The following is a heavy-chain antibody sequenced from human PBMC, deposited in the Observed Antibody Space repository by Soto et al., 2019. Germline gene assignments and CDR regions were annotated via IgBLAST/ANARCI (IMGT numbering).Heavy chain of an antibody. D-gene: IGHD1-1*01. Sequence: PSETLSLTGTVSGGSVSRGTSYWSWIRQPPGKGLEWIGYIYNSGDTNYNRSLKSRVTISLDTSKNQFSLKLSSVTAADTAVYFCASTAGPVYFANWGLGALVTVSS. CDR3: ASTAGPVYFAN. CDR1: GGSVSRGTSY. J-gene: IGHJ4*02. CDR2: IYNSGDT. V-gene: IGHV4-61*01.